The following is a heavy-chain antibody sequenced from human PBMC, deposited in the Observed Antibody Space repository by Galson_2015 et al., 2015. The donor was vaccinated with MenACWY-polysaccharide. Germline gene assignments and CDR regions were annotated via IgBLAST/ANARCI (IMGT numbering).Heavy chain of an antibody. CDR1: GYSISRSAW. Sequence: TLSLTCAVSGYSISRSAWWAWVRQPPGKGLEWIGEISHRGSTNYSPSLKSRVTISMDKSKSQFSLRLNSVTAADTAVYYCARKFDYWGQGVLVIVSS. CDR3: ARKFDY. CDR2: ISHRGST. V-gene: IGHV4-4*02. J-gene: IGHJ4*02.